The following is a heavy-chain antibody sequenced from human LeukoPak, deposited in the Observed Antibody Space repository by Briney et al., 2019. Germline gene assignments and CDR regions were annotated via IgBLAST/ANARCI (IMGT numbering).Heavy chain of an antibody. J-gene: IGHJ4*02. V-gene: IGHV4-59*01. Sequence: SETLSLTCTVSGGSISSYYWSGIRQPPGKGLEWIGYIYYSGSTNYNPSLKSRVTISVDTSKNQFSLKLSSVTAADTAVYYCARSELRFLEWFPFDYWGQGTLVTVSS. D-gene: IGHD3-3*01. CDR1: GGSISSYY. CDR3: ARSELRFLEWFPFDY. CDR2: IYYSGST.